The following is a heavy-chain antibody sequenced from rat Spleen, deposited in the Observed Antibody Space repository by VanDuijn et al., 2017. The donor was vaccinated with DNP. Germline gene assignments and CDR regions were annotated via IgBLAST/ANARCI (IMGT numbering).Heavy chain of an antibody. CDR1: GFTFNTAW. CDR3: TWNGYNSGY. Sequence: EVQVLESGGGLVQPGNSLKLSCATSGFTFNTAWMYWYRQFPEKRLEWVARIKAKSNNYATDYTESVKGRFTISRDDSKSSIYLQMNNLKEKDTAIYYCTWNGYNSGYWGQGVMVTVSS. J-gene: IGHJ2*01. D-gene: IGHD1-4*01. CDR2: IKAKSNNYAT. V-gene: IGHV6-6*01.